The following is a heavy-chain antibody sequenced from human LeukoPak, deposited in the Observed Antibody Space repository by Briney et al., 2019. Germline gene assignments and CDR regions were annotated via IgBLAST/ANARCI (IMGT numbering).Heavy chain of an antibody. V-gene: IGHV4-59*12. CDR1: GGSISSYY. CDR3: ARGAGDLGRHAPWFDP. D-gene: IGHD7-27*01. J-gene: IGHJ5*02. CDR2: IYYSGST. Sequence: SETLSLTCTVSGGSISSYYWSWIRQPPGKGLEWIGYIYYSGSTNYNPSLKSRVTISVDTSKNQFPLKLSSVTAADTAVYYCARGAGDLGRHAPWFDPWGQGTLVTVSS.